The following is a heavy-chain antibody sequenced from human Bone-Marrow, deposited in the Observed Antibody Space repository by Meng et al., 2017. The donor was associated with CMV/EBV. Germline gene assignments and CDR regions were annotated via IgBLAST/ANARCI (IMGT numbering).Heavy chain of an antibody. Sequence: GESLKISCAASGFTFSSYSMNWVRQAPGKGLEWVSSISSSSSYIYYADSVKGRFTISRDNFKNTLYLQMNSLRAEDTAIYYCARVVVPAAMGYFYYGMDVWGQGTTVTVSS. D-gene: IGHD2-2*01. V-gene: IGHV3-21*01. CDR3: ARVVVPAAMGYFYYGMDV. CDR2: ISSSSSYI. J-gene: IGHJ6*02. CDR1: GFTFSSYS.